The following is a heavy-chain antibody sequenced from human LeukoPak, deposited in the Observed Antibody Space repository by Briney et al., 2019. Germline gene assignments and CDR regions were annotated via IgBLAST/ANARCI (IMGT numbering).Heavy chain of an antibody. Sequence: ASVKVSCKASGYTFTSYYMHWVRQAPGQGLEWMGIINPSGGSTSYAQKFQGRVTMTRDMSTSTVYMELSSLRSEDTAVYYCASLMNYYYMDVWGKGTTVTVSS. CDR2: INPSGGST. J-gene: IGHJ6*03. CDR1: GYTFTSYY. CDR3: ASLMNYYYMDV. V-gene: IGHV1-46*01.